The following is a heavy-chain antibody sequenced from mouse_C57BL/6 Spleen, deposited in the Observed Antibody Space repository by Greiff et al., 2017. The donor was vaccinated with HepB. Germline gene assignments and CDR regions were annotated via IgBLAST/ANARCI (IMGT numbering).Heavy chain of an antibody. Sequence: QVQLKESGAELVKPGASVKISCKASGYAFSSYWMNWVKQRPGKGLEWIGQIYPGDGDTNYTGKFKGKATLTADKSSSTAYMQLSSLTSEDSAVYFCAGGGYCGSAWFAYWGQGTLVTVSA. CDR2: IYPGDGDT. V-gene: IGHV1-80*01. CDR3: AGGGYCGSAWFAY. D-gene: IGHD1-1*01. J-gene: IGHJ3*01. CDR1: GYAFSSYW.